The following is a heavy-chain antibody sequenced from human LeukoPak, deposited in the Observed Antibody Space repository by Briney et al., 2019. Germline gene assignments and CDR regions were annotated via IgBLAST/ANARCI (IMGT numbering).Heavy chain of an antibody. CDR3: AWGRFLEWLPDY. Sequence: SVKLSCKASGGTFSSYDISWVRQAPGQGLEWMGGIIPIFGTANYAQKFQGRVTITADESTSTAYMELSSLRSEDTAVYYCAWGRFLEWLPDYWGQGTLVTVSS. D-gene: IGHD3-3*01. J-gene: IGHJ4*02. V-gene: IGHV1-69*01. CDR1: GGTFSSYD. CDR2: IIPIFGTA.